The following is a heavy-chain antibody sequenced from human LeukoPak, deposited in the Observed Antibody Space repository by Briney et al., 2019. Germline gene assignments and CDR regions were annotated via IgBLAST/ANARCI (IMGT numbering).Heavy chain of an antibody. Sequence: PSETLSLTCTVSGGSISSGGYYWSWIRQHPGKGLEWIGYIYYSGSTYYNPSLKSRVTISVDTSKNQFSLKLSSVTAADTAVYYCAREDKIFGLVRFDYWGQGTLVTVSS. D-gene: IGHD3/OR15-3a*01. CDR2: IYYSGST. CDR1: GGSISSGGYY. CDR3: AREDKIFGLVRFDY. V-gene: IGHV4-31*03. J-gene: IGHJ4*02.